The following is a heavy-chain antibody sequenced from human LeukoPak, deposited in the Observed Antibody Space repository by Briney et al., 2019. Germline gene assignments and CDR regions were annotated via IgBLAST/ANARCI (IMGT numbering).Heavy chain of an antibody. CDR2: TYYSGST. V-gene: IGHV4-31*03. J-gene: IGHJ6*03. CDR3: ARAPRPAASYYYYYYYMDV. D-gene: IGHD2-2*01. CDR1: GGSISSGGYY. Sequence: SQTLSLTCTVSGGSISSGGYYWSRIRQHPGKGLEWIGYTYYSGSTYYNPSLKSRVTISVDTSKNQFSLKLSSVTAADTAVYYCARAPRPAASYYYYYYYMDVWGKGTTVTVSS.